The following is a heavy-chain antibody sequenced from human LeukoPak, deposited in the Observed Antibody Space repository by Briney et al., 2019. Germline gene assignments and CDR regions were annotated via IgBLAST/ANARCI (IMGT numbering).Heavy chain of an antibody. CDR2: ISWNSGSI. J-gene: IGHJ4*02. CDR3: AKEDFSGSFDY. V-gene: IGHV3-9*01. D-gene: IGHD2-15*01. CDR1: GFTFSSYA. Sequence: GGSLRLSCAAFGFTFSSYAMSWVRQAPGKGLEWVSGISWNSGSIGYADSVKGRFTISRDNAKNSLYLQMNSLRAEDTALYYCAKEDFSGSFDYWGQGTLVTVSS.